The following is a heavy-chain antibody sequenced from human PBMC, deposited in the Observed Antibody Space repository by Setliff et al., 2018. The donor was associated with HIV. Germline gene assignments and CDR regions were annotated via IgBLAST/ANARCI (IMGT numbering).Heavy chain of an antibody. D-gene: IGHD3-22*01. CDR2: VSGSGDST. J-gene: IGHJ4*02. V-gene: IGHV3-23*01. Sequence: GESLEIYCATSGFTFTSYAIGWVRQAPGKGLEWVSAVSGSGDSTYYADSARGRFSASRDNSKNRLFLHMNSLRAEDTAVYYCAKEGIGDTSGFFDSWGQGTLVTVSS. CDR1: GFTFTSYA. CDR3: AKEGIGDTSGFFDS.